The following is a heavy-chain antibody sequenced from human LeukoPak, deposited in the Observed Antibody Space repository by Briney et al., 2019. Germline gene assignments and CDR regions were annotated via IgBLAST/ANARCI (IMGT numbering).Heavy chain of an antibody. Sequence: GGSLRLSCAASGFTFSSYEMNWVREARGKGMERVSYISSSGSTIYYADSVKGRFTISRDNAKNSLYLQMNSLRAEDTAVYYCARDCGREGFDCWGQGTLVTVSS. J-gene: IGHJ4*02. CDR1: GFTFSSYE. CDR2: ISSSGSTI. CDR3: ARDCGREGFDC. V-gene: IGHV3-48*03.